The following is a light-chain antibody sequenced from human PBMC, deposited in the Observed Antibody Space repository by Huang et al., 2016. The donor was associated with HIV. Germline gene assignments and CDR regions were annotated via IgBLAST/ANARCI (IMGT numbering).Light chain of an antibody. CDR3: QQSFRTPLT. CDR2: AAS. CDR1: QSITNH. Sequence: IQMTQFPSSLSASVGDRVTVSCRESQSITNHLNWYRHKPGKVPELLIYAASSLQSGVPSRFSGSGSGTDFTLIISSLQREDFATYYCQQSFRTPLTFGGGTKV. V-gene: IGKV1-39*01. J-gene: IGKJ4*01.